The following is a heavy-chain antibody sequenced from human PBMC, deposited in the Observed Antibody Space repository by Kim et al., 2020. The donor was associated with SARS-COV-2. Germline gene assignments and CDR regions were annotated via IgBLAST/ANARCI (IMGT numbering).Heavy chain of an antibody. Sequence: AVPVRGRFTISRDNAKNALYLQMSDLGVEDTAVYYCARDSVEPGRNSGMDVWGQGTTVTVSS. CDR3: ARDSVEPGRNSGMDV. V-gene: IGHV3-11*04. J-gene: IGHJ6*02. D-gene: IGHD1-1*01.